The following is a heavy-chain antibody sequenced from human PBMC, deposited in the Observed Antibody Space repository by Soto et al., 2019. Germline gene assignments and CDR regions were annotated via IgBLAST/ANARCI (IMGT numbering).Heavy chain of an antibody. Sequence: SETLSLTCTVSRGSISSGGYYWSWVRQQPGKGLEWIGYIYYSGSAFYNPSLKSRVTISVDTSKNQFSLKLSSVTAADTAVYYCARVYDDYGGNNWFDPWGQGTLVTVSS. V-gene: IGHV4-61*08. CDR2: IYYSGSA. J-gene: IGHJ5*02. CDR1: RGSISSGGYY. CDR3: ARVYDDYGGNNWFDP. D-gene: IGHD4-17*01.